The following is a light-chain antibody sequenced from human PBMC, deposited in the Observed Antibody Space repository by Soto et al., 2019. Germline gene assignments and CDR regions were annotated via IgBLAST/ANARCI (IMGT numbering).Light chain of an antibody. V-gene: IGKV3-20*01. J-gene: IGKJ5*01. Sequence: EIVITHSPATLSFSPVERATLSCRASQSVSSRLAWYQQKPGQAPRLLISGASSRATGIPDRFSGSGSGTDFTLTISRLEPEDFALYYCQHYVERSPITFGQGTRLEIK. CDR2: GAS. CDR1: QSVSSR. CDR3: QHYVERSPIT.